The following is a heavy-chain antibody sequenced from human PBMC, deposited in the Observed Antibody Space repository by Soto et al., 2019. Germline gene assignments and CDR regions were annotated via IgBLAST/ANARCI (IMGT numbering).Heavy chain of an antibody. J-gene: IGHJ4*02. CDR2: MSYDGNNK. D-gene: IGHD2-2*03. Sequence: QVQLVESGGGVVQPGRSLRLSCAASGFTFSNYGMHWVRQAPGKGPEWVTIMSYDGNNKFYADSVKGRFTNSRDNSKNTLYMPMDSLGAEDTAVYYCAKDGYCGTTGCLRNIVHYWGKGTLVTVSS. V-gene: IGHV3-30*18. CDR1: GFTFSNYG. CDR3: AKDGYCGTTGCLRNIVHY.